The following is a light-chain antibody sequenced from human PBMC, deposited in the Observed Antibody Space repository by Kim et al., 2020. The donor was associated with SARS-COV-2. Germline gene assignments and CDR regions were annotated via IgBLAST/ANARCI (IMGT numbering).Light chain of an antibody. CDR2: RNN. V-gene: IGLV10-54*01. CDR3: ATWDSSLSAVV. Sequence: RQTATLTCTGNSNNVGNRGAAWLQQHQGHPPKLRSYRNNNRPSGISERFSASRSGNTASLTIIGLQPEDEADYFCATWDSSLSAVVFGGGTQLTVL. CDR1: SNNVGNRG. J-gene: IGLJ2*01.